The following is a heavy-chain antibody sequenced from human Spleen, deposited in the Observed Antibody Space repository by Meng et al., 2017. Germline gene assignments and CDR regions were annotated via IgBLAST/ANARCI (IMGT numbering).Heavy chain of an antibody. V-gene: IGHV2-5*02. D-gene: IGHD5-12*01. CDR2: IYWDDDK. Sequence: HITVKESCPPQVKPTQTLTLTCTFSGFSLSTSGVGVGWIRQPPGKALEWLALIYWDDDKRYSPSLKSRLTITKDTSKNQVVLTMTNMDPVDTATYYCAHSSGGYDLFLDAFDIWGQGTMVTVPS. J-gene: IGHJ3*02. CDR1: GFSLSTSGVG. CDR3: AHSSGGYDLFLDAFDI.